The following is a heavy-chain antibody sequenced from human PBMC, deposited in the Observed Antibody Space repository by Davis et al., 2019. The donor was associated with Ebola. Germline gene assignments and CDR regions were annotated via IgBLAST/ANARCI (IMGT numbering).Heavy chain of an antibody. D-gene: IGHD5/OR15-5a*01. CDR1: AFDFKTYG. Sequence: GESLKISCAASAFDFKTYGMHWVRQAPGKGLEWVAFVAFDESYAYYADSVKGRFTISRDNSRNTLYLEMNSLRAEDTAVYYCARDVYSVVRPELTIDPWGQGTLVTVSS. CDR3: ARDVYSVVRPELTIDP. J-gene: IGHJ5*02. CDR2: VAFDESYA. V-gene: IGHV3-30*02.